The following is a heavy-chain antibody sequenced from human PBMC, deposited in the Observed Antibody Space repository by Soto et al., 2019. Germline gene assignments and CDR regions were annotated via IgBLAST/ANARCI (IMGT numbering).Heavy chain of an antibody. D-gene: IGHD6-13*01. V-gene: IGHV5-51*01. CDR1: GYSFTSYW. J-gene: IGHJ6*02. CDR3: ARGLAAAGTPYYYYYGMDV. CDR2: IYPGDSDT. Sequence: GESLKISCKGSGYSFTSYWIGWVRQMPGKGLDWMGIIYPGDSDTRYSPSFQGQVTISADKSISTAYLQWSSLKASDTAMYYCARGLAAAGTPYYYYYGMDVWGQGTTVTVSS.